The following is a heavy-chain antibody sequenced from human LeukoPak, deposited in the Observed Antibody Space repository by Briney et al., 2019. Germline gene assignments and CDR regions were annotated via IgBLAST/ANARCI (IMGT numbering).Heavy chain of an antibody. CDR2: IYYSGST. CDR1: GGSISSGVYY. Sequence: SETLSLTCSVSGGSISSGVYYWSWIRQHPGKGLEWIGYIYYSGSTYYNPSLKSRVTISVDTSKNQFSLNLSSVTAADTAVYHCGRCGGSQSYYGMDVWGQGTTVTVSS. D-gene: IGHD1-26*01. J-gene: IGHJ6*02. V-gene: IGHV4-31*03. CDR3: GRCGGSQSYYGMDV.